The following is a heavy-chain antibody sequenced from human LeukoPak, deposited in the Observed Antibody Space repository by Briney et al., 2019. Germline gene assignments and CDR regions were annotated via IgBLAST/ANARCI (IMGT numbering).Heavy chain of an antibody. CDR2: TNPNSGNT. Sequence: GASVKVSCNASGSTFTSYGINWVRQGTGQGIVWIAWTNPNSGNTGYAQKFQGRVTMTRNTSISTAYMELSSLRSEDTAVSYCARGGYCSGGSCYLWFDPWGQGTLVTVSS. V-gene: IGHV1-8*01. CDR3: ARGGYCSGGSCYLWFDP. J-gene: IGHJ5*02. D-gene: IGHD2-15*01. CDR1: GSTFTSYG.